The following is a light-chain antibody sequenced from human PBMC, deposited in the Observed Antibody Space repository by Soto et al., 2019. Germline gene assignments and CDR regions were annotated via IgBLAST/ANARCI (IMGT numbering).Light chain of an antibody. CDR1: TGAVTSGHY. J-gene: IGLJ2*01. CDR2: DTN. Sequence: QAVVTQEPSLTVSPGGTVTFTCGSSTGAVTSGHYPYWFQQKPGQAPRTLIYDTNNKHSWTPARFSGSLLGGKAALTLSGAQPEDEAEYYCFLFYIGAEVVFGGGTKLTVL. V-gene: IGLV7-46*01. CDR3: FLFYIGAEVV.